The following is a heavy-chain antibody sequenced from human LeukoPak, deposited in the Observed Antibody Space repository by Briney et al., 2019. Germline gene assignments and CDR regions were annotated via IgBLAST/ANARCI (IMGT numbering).Heavy chain of an antibody. CDR2: IKQDGSEK. V-gene: IGHV3-7*01. J-gene: IGHJ6*02. D-gene: IGHD2-15*01. CDR3: ARDQWGCSGGSCYPWLYYYYGMDV. Sequence: GGSLRLSCAASGFTFSTYAMTWVRQAPGKGLEWVANIKQDGSEKYYVDSVKGRFTISRDNAKNSLYLQMNSLRAEDTAVYYCARDQWGCSGGSCYPWLYYYYGMDVWGQGTTVTVSS. CDR1: GFTFSTYA.